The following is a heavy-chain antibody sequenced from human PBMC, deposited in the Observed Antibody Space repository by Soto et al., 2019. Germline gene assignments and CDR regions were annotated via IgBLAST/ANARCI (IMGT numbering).Heavy chain of an antibody. CDR1: GFPLSTYV. CDR3: ARIRVYWYGLYV. J-gene: IGHJ6*02. Sequence: EVQLLESGGGLVQPGGTLRLSCAASGFPLSTYVMTWVRQAPGKGLEWVSAITGTGGNTYYVDSVKGRFTSYRDNSKHMLYLQVISLTVEATAVYYCARIRVYWYGLYVWGQGTTVTGSS. CDR2: ITGTGGNT. V-gene: IGHV3-23*01.